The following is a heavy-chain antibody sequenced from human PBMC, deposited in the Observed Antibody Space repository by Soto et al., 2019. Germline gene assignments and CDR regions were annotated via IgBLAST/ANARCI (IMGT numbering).Heavy chain of an antibody. J-gene: IGHJ4*02. CDR3: ARESLYSGWFSRFDRFDY. V-gene: IGHV3-7*01. Sequence: GGSLRLSCAASGFTFSSYWMSWVRQAPGKGLEWVANIKQDGSEKYYVDSVKGRFTISRDNAKNSLYLQMNSLRAEDTAVYYCARESLYSGWFSRFDRFDYWGQGTLVTVSS. D-gene: IGHD6-19*01. CDR2: IKQDGSEK. CDR1: GFTFSSYW.